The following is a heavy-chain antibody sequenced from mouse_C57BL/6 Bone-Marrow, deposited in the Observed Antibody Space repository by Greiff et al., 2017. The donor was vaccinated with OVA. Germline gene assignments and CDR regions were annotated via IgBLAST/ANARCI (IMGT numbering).Heavy chain of an antibody. D-gene: IGHD1-1*01. V-gene: IGHV1-55*01. Sequence: QVQLKQPGAELVKPGASVKMSCKASGYTFTSYWITWVKQRPGQGLEWIGDIYPGSGSTNYNEKFKSKATLTVDTSSSTAYMQLSSLTSEDSAVYYCARREMWDYYGSDYWGQGTTLTVSS. CDR3: ARREMWDYYGSDY. CDR1: GYTFTSYW. J-gene: IGHJ2*01. CDR2: IYPGSGST.